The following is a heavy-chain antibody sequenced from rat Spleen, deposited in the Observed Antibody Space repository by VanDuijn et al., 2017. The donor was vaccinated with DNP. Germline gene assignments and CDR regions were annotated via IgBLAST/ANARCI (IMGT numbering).Heavy chain of an antibody. V-gene: IGHV2S61*01. CDR3: VRSLGELNWFAL. D-gene: IGHD4-3*01. CDR2: IWGNGDT. CDR1: GFSLSNYG. J-gene: IGHJ3*01. Sequence: QVQLKESGPGLVQPSQTLSLTCTVSGFSLSNYGVIWIRQPPGKGLEWMGVIWGNGDTNYNSALKSRLSINRDTSKSQVFLKMNNLQTEDTAKYFCVRSLGELNWFALWGQGTLVTVSS.